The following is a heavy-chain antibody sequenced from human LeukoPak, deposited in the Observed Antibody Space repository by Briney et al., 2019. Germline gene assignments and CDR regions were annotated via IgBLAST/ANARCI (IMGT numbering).Heavy chain of an antibody. CDR3: ARDDGDSYYYYYFMDV. Sequence: ASVKVSCKASGYTFTSYAMNWVRQAPGQGLEWMGWINPNSGGTNYAQKFQGRVTMTRDTSISTAYMELSRLRSDDTAVYYCARDDGDSYYYYYFMDVWGKGTTVTVSS. CDR1: GYTFTSYA. V-gene: IGHV1-2*02. J-gene: IGHJ6*03. D-gene: IGHD4-17*01. CDR2: INPNSGGT.